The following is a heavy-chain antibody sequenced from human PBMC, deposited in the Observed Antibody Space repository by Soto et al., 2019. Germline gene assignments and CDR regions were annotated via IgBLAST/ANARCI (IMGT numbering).Heavy chain of an antibody. D-gene: IGHD3-22*01. V-gene: IGHV3-15*01. Sequence: PVGSLRLSCAASGFTFSNAWMSWVRQAPGKGLEWVGRIKSKTDGGTTDYAAPVKGRFTISRDDSKNTLYLQMNSLKTEDTAVYYCTTTGYYDSSGYAYYYYGMDVWGQGTTVTSP. CDR1: GFTFSNAW. CDR3: TTTGYYDSSGYAYYYYGMDV. J-gene: IGHJ6*02. CDR2: IKSKTDGGTT.